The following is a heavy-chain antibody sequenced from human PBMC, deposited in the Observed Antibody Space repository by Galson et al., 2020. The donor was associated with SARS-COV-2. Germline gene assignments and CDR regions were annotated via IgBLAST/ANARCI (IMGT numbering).Heavy chain of an antibody. CDR2: ISAYNGNT. D-gene: IGHD3-22*01. V-gene: IGHV1-18*01. CDR3: ATSESDYYDSSGYYGH. Sequence: ASVKVSCKASGYTLTSYGISWVRQAPGQGLEWMGWISAYNGNTNYAQKLQGRVTMTTDTSTSTAYMELRSLRSDDTAVYYCATSESDYYDSSGYYGHWGQGTLVTVSS. CDR1: GYTLTSYG. J-gene: IGHJ1*01.